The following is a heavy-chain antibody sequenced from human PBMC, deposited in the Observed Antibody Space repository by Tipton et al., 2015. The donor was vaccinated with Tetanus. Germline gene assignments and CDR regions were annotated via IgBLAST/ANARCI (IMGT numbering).Heavy chain of an antibody. J-gene: IGHJ4*02. CDR1: GDSISSFY. D-gene: IGHD1-7*01. CDR3: ARDLGTSGFH. CDR2: IYTSGST. V-gene: IGHV4-4*07. Sequence: GLVKPSETLSLSCSVSGDSISSFYWTWIRQPAGKGLEWIGRIYTSGSTNYNPSLKSRVTVSADPSKNQFSLQLSSVTAADTAVYYCARDLGTSGFHWGQGTLVTVSS.